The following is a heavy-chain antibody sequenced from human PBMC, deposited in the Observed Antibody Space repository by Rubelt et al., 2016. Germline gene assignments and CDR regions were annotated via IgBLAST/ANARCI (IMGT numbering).Heavy chain of an antibody. CDR1: GFTVSSNY. D-gene: IGHD3-10*01. CDR2: IYCGGST. J-gene: IGHJ6*02. Sequence: EVQLVESGGGLVQPGGSLRLSCAASGFTVSSNYLSWVRQAPGKGRELVSVIYCGGSTYDADSVRGRVPTTGYNSKIKLYLQMNSRRAEETAVYYGARGITMVRGVRNYYYYGMDVWGQGTTVTVSS. CDR3: ARGITMVRGVRNYYYYGMDV. V-gene: IGHV3-66*01.